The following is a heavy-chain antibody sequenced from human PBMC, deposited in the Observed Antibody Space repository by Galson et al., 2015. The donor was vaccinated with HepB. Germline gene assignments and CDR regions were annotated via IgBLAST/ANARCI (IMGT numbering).Heavy chain of an antibody. CDR2: IIPILGIA. Sequence: SVKVSCKASGGTFSSYAISWVRQAPGQGLEWMGGIIPILGIANYAQKFQGRVTITADKSTSTAYMELSSLRSEDTAVYYCARDAGSTYYYYYMDVWGKGTTVTVSS. V-gene: IGHV1-69*10. CDR1: GGTFSSYA. CDR3: ARDAGSTYYYYYMDV. J-gene: IGHJ6*03. D-gene: IGHD2-2*01.